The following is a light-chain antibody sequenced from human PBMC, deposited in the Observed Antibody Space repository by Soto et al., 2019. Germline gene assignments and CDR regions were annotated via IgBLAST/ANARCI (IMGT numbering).Light chain of an antibody. J-gene: IGKJ4*01. CDR2: AAS. CDR3: QQSYTTPRLS. CDR1: QSISSW. Sequence: DIPMTQSPSTLSANVGDRVTITCRASQSISSWLAWYQKKPGEVPKLLIYAASRLESGVPSRFSGTGSGTDFALTIKSLQPEDFATYYCQQSYTTPRLSFGGGTRVEFK. V-gene: IGKV1-39*01.